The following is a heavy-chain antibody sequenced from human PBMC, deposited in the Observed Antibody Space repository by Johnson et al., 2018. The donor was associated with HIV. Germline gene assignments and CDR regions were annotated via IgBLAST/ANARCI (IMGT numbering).Heavy chain of an antibody. J-gene: IGHJ3*02. Sequence: QMQLVESGGGLIQPGGSLRLSCAASGFTVSSNYMSWVRQAPGKGLEWVAFIRYDGSNKYYADSVKGRFTISRDNSKNTLYLQMNSLRAEDTAVYYCAKGTFAAFDIWGQGTMVTVSS. D-gene: IGHD3-10*01. CDR3: AKGTFAAFDI. CDR1: GFTVSSNY. V-gene: IGHV3-30*02. CDR2: IRYDGSNK.